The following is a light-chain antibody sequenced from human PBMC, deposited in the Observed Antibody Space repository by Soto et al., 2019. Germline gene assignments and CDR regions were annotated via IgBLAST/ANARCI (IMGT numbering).Light chain of an antibody. J-gene: IGKJ1*01. CDR3: QQNGALTPT. CDR2: DTS. V-gene: IGKV3-20*01. CDR1: QSVISNF. Sequence: EVVLTQSPGTLSLSPGESATLSCRASQSVISNFLAWYQQKPAQAPRLLIYDTSNRATGIPDSFSGSGSGTDFTLTISRLEPEDFAVYYCQQNGALTPTLAQGTKVEIK.